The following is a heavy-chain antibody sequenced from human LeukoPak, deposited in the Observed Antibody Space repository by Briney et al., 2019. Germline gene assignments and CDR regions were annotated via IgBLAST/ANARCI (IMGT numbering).Heavy chain of an antibody. CDR2: IYPGDSET. Sequence: GESLKISCKGSGYTFTSHWIIWVRQMPGKGLEWMGIIYPGDSETRYSPSFQGQVTISADKSISTAYLQWSSLKASDTAIYYCARRQGCSSSSCPPDYWGQGTLVTVSP. D-gene: IGHD2-2*01. J-gene: IGHJ4*02. CDR1: GYTFTSHW. V-gene: IGHV5-51*01. CDR3: ARRQGCSSSSCPPDY.